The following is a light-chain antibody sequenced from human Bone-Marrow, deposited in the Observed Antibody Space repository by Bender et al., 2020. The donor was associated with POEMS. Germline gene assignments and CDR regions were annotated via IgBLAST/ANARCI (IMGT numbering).Light chain of an antibody. Sequence: SSELTQPPSVSVSPGQTAKISCSGDELPSLYTYWYQQKSGQAPVLVIFKDKERPAGIPERFSGSTSGTTVTLTISGVQAEDESDYYCQSADPSGTSWVFGGGTKLTVL. CDR2: KDK. CDR1: ELPSLY. V-gene: IGLV3-25*03. J-gene: IGLJ3*02. CDR3: QSADPSGTSWV.